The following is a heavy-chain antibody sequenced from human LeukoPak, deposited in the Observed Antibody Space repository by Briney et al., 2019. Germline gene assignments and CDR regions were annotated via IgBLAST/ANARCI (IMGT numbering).Heavy chain of an antibody. CDR1: DGSISSYY. Sequence: ASETLSLTCTVSDGSISSYYWSWIRQPPGKGLEWIGYIYYSGSTNYNPSLKSRVTISVDTSKNQFSLKLSSVTAADTAVYYCAREPKGGYCSGGSCTGPLYGMDVWGQGTTVTVSS. V-gene: IGHV4-59*01. CDR2: IYYSGST. D-gene: IGHD2-15*01. J-gene: IGHJ6*02. CDR3: AREPKGGYCSGGSCTGPLYGMDV.